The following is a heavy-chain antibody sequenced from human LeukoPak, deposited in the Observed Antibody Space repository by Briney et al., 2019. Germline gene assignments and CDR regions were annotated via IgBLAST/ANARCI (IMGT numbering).Heavy chain of an antibody. J-gene: IGHJ4*02. CDR3: ARDEYYYDSSTGFDY. D-gene: IGHD3-22*01. V-gene: IGHV3-11*04. CDR1: GFTFSDYY. CDR2: ISSSGSTI. Sequence: PGGSLRLSCAASGFTFSDYYMSWIRQAPGKGLEWVSYISSSGSTIYYADPVKGRFTISRDNAKNSLYLQMNSLRAEDTAVYYCARDEYYYDSSTGFDYWGQGTLVTVSS.